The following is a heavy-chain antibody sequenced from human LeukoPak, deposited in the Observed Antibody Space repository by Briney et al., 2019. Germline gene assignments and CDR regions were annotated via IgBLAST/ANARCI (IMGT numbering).Heavy chain of an antibody. V-gene: IGHV1-69*02. Sequence: SVKVSCKTSGGTFTSYSFNWVRQAPGQGLEWLGRVVPMLSITNYAQKFQGRVSITADTSTTTAYLDLNTLMSEDTAVYFCARGRTVGPARGTLDSWGQGTQVIVSS. D-gene: IGHD1-26*01. J-gene: IGHJ5*01. CDR3: ARGRTVGPARGTLDS. CDR1: GGTFTSYS. CDR2: VVPMLSIT.